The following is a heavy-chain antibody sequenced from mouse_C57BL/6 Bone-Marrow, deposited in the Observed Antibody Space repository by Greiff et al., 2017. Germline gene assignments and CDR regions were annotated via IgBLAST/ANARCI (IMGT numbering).Heavy chain of an antibody. J-gene: IGHJ2*01. Sequence: VQLQQSGAELVRPGASVKLSCTASGFNIKDDYMHWVKQRPEQGLEWIGWIDPENGDTEYASKFQSKATITADTSSNTAYLQLSSLTSEDTAVYYCTTSYSDYWGQGTTLTVSS. CDR3: TTSYSDY. CDR2: IDPENGDT. CDR1: GFNIKDDY. V-gene: IGHV14-4*01.